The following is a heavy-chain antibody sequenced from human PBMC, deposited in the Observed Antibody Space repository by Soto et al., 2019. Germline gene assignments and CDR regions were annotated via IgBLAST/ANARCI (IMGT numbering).Heavy chain of an antibody. Sequence: PSETLSLTCTVSGGSISSYYWSWIRQPPGKGLEWIGYIYYSGSTNYNPSLKSRVTISVDTSKNQFSLKLSSVTAADTAVYYCARHPSPSLRYFDLTPAYYYGMDVWGQGTTVTVSS. J-gene: IGHJ6*02. CDR2: IYYSGST. CDR3: ARHPSPSLRYFDLTPAYYYGMDV. D-gene: IGHD3-9*01. V-gene: IGHV4-59*08. CDR1: GGSISSYY.